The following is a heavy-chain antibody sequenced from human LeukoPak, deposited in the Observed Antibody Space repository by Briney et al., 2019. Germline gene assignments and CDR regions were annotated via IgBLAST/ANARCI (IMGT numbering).Heavy chain of an antibody. CDR3: ARGDYDFWSGYPYYFDY. V-gene: IGHV1-18*01. J-gene: IGHJ4*02. CDR1: GYTFTSYG. D-gene: IGHD3-3*01. CDR2: ISAYNGNT. Sequence: ASVKVSCKASGYTFTSYGISWVRQAPGQGLEWMGWISAYNGNTNYAQKLQGRVTMTTDTSTSTAYMDLRSLRSDDTAVYYCARGDYDFWSGYPYYFDYWGQGTLVTVSS.